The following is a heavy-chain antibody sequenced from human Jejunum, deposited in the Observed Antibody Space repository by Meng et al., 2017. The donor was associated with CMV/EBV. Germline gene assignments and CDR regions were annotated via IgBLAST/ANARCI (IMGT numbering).Heavy chain of an antibody. D-gene: IGHD3-3*01. CDR2: IQYSAST. Sequence: VSVCSISAYDGSWIRQSPGRGLEWLGYIQYSASTKYTPSLGGRVTMSLDKSWNPFSLRLSSVTDADTAVYFCVRGVSPTEWPLEKWGPGTLVTVSS. CDR3: VRGVSPTEWPLEK. J-gene: IGHJ4*02. CDR1: VCSISAYD. V-gene: IGHV4-59*01.